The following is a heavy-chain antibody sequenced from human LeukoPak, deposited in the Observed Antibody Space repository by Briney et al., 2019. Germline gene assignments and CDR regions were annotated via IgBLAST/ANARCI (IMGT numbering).Heavy chain of an antibody. CDR3: ARDSDYYASGTYYRVGFDP. Sequence: SQTLSLTCAISGDSVSSHNTAWNWIRQSPSRGLEWLGRTYYRYKRYNDYAVSVKSRLTIKPGTSKNQFSLQLNSVTPEDTAVYYCARDSDYYASGTYYRVGFDPWGQGTLVTVSS. CDR1: GDSVSSHNTA. CDR2: TYYRYKRYN. J-gene: IGHJ5*02. D-gene: IGHD3-10*01. V-gene: IGHV6-1*01.